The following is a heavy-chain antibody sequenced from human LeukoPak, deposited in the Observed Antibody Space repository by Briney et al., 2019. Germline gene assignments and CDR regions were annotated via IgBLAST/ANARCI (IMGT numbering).Heavy chain of an antibody. CDR2: LPGSGSPT. J-gene: IGHJ4*02. Sequence: GGSLRLSCVGSGFTFSRYGMAWVRQAPGKGLEWVSSLPGSGSPTYYTDPVKGRFTISRDNSKNTLYLQMNSLRVEDTATYYCVREDPGATYDYWGQGTLVIVSS. D-gene: IGHD7-27*01. CDR3: VREDPGATYDY. CDR1: GFTFSRYG. V-gene: IGHV3-23*01.